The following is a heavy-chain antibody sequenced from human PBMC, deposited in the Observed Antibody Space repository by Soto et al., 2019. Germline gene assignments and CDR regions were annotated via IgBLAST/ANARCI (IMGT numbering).Heavy chain of an antibody. CDR3: AREGYYDSNQGGYFQH. Sequence: QVQLVESGGGVVQPGRSLRLSCAASGFTFSSYGMHWVRQAPGKGLEWVAVIWYDGSNKYYADSVKGRFTISRDNSKNTLYLQMNSLRAEDTAVYYCAREGYYDSNQGGYFQHWGQGTLVTVSS. CDR2: IWYDGSNK. D-gene: IGHD3-22*01. J-gene: IGHJ1*01. CDR1: GFTFSSYG. V-gene: IGHV3-33*01.